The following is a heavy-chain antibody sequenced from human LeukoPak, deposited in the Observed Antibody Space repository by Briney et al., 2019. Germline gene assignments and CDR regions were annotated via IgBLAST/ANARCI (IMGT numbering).Heavy chain of an antibody. J-gene: IGHJ3*01. D-gene: IGHD1-26*01. Sequence: EESLKISCKVSGYSFTSYCIGWVRQMPGKGLEWMGIIYPGDSGPTYSPSFQGQVTISVDKSINPAYLQWSSLQASDTAMYYCGMSGDRVPLQDDVFDVWGQGTMVTVST. CDR2: IYPGDSGP. CDR3: GMSGDRVPLQDDVFDV. CDR1: GYSFTSYC. V-gene: IGHV5-51*01.